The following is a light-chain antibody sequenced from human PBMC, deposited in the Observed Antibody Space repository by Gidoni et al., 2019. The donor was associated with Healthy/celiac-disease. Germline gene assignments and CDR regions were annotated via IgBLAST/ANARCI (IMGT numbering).Light chain of an antibody. CDR1: QSVSSN. Sequence: EIVMTQSPATLSVSPGERATLSCRASQSVSSNLAWYQQKPGQAPRLLIYGASTRATGIPARFWGSGSGTEFTLTISSRQSEDFAGYYCQQYNNWPPWTFGQXTKVEIK. CDR2: GAS. J-gene: IGKJ1*01. V-gene: IGKV3-15*01. CDR3: QQYNNWPPWT.